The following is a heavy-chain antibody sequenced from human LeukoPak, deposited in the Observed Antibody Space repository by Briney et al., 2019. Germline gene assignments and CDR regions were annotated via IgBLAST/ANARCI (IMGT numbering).Heavy chain of an antibody. CDR3: ARDYYDRQHRYFDY. CDR1: GGTFSSYA. V-gene: IGHV1-69*13. Sequence: SVKVSCKASGGTFSSYAISWVRQAPGQGLEWMGGIIPIFGTANYAQKFQGRVTITAYESTSTAYMELSSLRSEDTAVYYCARDYYDRQHRYFDYWGQGTLVTVSS. J-gene: IGHJ4*02. CDR2: IIPIFGTA. D-gene: IGHD3-22*01.